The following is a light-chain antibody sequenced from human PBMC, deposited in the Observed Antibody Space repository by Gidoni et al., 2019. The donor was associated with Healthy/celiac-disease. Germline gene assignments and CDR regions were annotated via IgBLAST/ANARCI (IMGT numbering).Light chain of an antibody. J-gene: IGLJ3*02. Sequence: QSVLTQPPSVSAAPGQKVTISCSGSSSNIGNNYVSWYQQLPGTAPKLLIYDNNKRPSGIPDRFSGSKSGTSATLGITGLQTGDEADYYCGTWDSSLSAHPWVFGGGTKLTVL. CDR2: DNN. CDR1: SSNIGNNY. CDR3: GTWDSSLSAHPWV. V-gene: IGLV1-51*01.